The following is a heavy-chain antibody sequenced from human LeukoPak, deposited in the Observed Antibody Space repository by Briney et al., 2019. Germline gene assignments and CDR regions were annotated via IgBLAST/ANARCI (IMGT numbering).Heavy chain of an antibody. CDR2: ISSSSSTI. D-gene: IGHD1-26*01. CDR1: GFDISSYG. CDR3: TTSRVGETVY. Sequence: GGTLRLSCAASGFDISSYGMNWVRQPQGKGLEWVSHISSSSSTIYYADSVKGRFTISRDNAKNSLYLQMSSLREEDTAIYYCTTSRVGETVYWGQGNLVTVSS. V-gene: IGHV3-48*02. J-gene: IGHJ4*02.